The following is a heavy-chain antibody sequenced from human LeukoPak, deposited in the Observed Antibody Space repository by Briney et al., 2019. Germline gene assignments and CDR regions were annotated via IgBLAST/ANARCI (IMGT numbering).Heavy chain of an antibody. CDR3: ARMHSSGWPLDAFDF. CDR1: GYTFTSYA. J-gene: IGHJ3*01. CDR2: ISAYNGNT. D-gene: IGHD6-19*01. Sequence: ASVKVSCKASGYTFTSYAISWVRQAPGQGLEWMGWISAYNGNTNYAQNFQGRVTMTTDTSTRTAYMELRSLRFDDTAVYYCARMHSSGWPLDAFDFWGQGTMVTVSS. V-gene: IGHV1-18*01.